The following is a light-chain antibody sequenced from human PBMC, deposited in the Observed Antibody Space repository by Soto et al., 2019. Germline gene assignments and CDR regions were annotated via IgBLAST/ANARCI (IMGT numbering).Light chain of an antibody. CDR1: QSVSNDF. CDR3: QQYGSSPPST. Sequence: EIVLTQSPGTLSLSPGEIATLYFSASQSVSNDFLACYQQKPGQAPRLLIYGASTRATDVPDRFSGSGSGADLTLSISSLEPEDFAVYYCQQYGSSPPSTFGQGTKVDIK. V-gene: IGKV3-20*01. J-gene: IGKJ1*01. CDR2: GAS.